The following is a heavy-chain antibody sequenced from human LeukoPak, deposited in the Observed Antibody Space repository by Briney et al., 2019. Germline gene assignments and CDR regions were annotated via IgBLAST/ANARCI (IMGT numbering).Heavy chain of an antibody. Sequence: GASVKVSCKASGGTFSSYAISWVRQAPGQGLEWMGGIILIFGTANYAQKFQGRVTITTDESTSTAYMELSSLRSEDTAVYYCASLARITIFGVATWGQGTLVTVSS. J-gene: IGHJ4*02. CDR1: GGTFSSYA. D-gene: IGHD3-3*01. CDR2: IILIFGTA. V-gene: IGHV1-69*05. CDR3: ASLARITIFGVAT.